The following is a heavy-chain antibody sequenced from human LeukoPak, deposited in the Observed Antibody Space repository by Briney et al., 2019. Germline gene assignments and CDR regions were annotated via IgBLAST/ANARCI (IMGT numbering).Heavy chain of an antibody. D-gene: IGHD6-13*01. CDR3: ARGYSSSWIDY. CDR1: GGSISSYY. V-gene: IGHV4-59*01. CDR2: IYYSGST. J-gene: IGHJ4*02. Sequence: SETLSLTCTVSGGSISSYYWSWIRQPPGKGLEWIGYIYYSGSTNYNPSPKSRVTISVDMSKNQFSLNLNSVTAADTAVYYCARGYSSSWIDYWGQGTLVTVSS.